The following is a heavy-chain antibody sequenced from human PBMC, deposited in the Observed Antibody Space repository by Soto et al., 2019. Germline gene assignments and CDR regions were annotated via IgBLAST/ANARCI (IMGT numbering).Heavy chain of an antibody. V-gene: IGHV3-74*01. J-gene: IGHJ4*02. CDR2: IKGDESDT. D-gene: IGHD3-10*01. Sequence: EVQLVESGGGLVQPGGSLRLSCAASGFSFSTYWMHWVRQAPGKGLVWVSRIKGDESDTNYADSVKGRFTISRDNAQNTLYLQMCSLRAEDTAIYYCARGAYRAYYLDHWGQGALVTIS. CDR3: ARGAYRAYYLDH. CDR1: GFSFSTYW.